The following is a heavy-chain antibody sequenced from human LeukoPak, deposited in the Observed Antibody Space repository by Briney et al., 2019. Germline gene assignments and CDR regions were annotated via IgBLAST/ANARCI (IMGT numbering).Heavy chain of an antibody. CDR3: ARDRYVLLWFGELPMHFDY. CDR2: IYHSGST. V-gene: IGHV4-38-2*02. Sequence: KPSETLSLTCTVSGYSISSGYYWGWIRQPPGKGLEWIGSIYHSGSTYYNPSLKSRVTISVDTSKNQFSLKLSSVTAADTAVYYCARDRYVLLWFGELPMHFDYWGQGTLVTVSS. J-gene: IGHJ4*02. CDR1: GYSISSGYY. D-gene: IGHD3-10*01.